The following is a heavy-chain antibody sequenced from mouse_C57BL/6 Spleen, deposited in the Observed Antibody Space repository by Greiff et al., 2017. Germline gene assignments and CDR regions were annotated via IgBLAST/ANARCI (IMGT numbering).Heavy chain of an antibody. J-gene: IGHJ2*01. D-gene: IGHD2-5*01. CDR3: ATYSNSDYFDN. Sequence: EVQLQQSGPELVKPGASVKISCKASGYTFTDYYMNWVKQSHGKSLEWIGDINPNNGGTSYNQKFQGQATLTVDKSSSTAYMELHSLTSEDSAVYYCATYSNSDYFDNWGQGTTLTVSS. CDR2: INPNNGGT. V-gene: IGHV1-26*01. CDR1: GYTFTDYY.